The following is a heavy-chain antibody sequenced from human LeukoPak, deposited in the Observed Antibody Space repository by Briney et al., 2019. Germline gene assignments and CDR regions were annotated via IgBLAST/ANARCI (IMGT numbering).Heavy chain of an antibody. V-gene: IGHV1-69*06. J-gene: IGHJ6*03. Sequence: LRASVKVSCKASGGTFSSYAISWVRQAPGQGLEWMGGIIPIFGTANYAQKFQGRVTITADNSTTTVYLELRSLRSEDTAVYYCARPRFPYYRLSGPDYYYMDVWGKGATVTVSS. D-gene: IGHD3-10*01. CDR1: GGTFSSYA. CDR3: ARPRFPYYRLSGPDYYYMDV. CDR2: IIPIFGTA.